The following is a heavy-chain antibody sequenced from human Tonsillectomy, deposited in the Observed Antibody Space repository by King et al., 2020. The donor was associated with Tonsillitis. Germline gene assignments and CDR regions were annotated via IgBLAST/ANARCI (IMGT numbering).Heavy chain of an antibody. CDR1: GVSISSGIYY. V-gene: IGHV4-61*02. Sequence: QLQESGPGLVKPSQTLSLTCTVSGVSISSGIYYWSWIRQPAGKGLEWIGRIYSSGSTNYNPSLKSRVTISVDTSKNQVSLKLSSVTAADTAVYYCAREYYQYSFDPWGQGTLVTVSS. CDR2: IYSSGST. J-gene: IGHJ5*02. CDR3: AREYYQYSFDP. D-gene: IGHD2/OR15-2a*01.